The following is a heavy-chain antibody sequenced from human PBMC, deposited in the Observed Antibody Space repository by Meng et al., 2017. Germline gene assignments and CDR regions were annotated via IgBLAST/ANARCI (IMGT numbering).Heavy chain of an antibody. CDR3: ARAYYDSSPDY. Sequence: SETLSPTCTVSGGSISSSSYYWGWIRQPPGKGLEWIGSIYYSGSTYYNPSLKSRVAISVDTSKNQFSLKLSSVTAADTAVYYCARAYYDSSPDYWGQGTLVTVSS. CDR1: GGSISSSSYY. D-gene: IGHD3-22*01. CDR2: IYYSGST. J-gene: IGHJ4*02. V-gene: IGHV4-39*07.